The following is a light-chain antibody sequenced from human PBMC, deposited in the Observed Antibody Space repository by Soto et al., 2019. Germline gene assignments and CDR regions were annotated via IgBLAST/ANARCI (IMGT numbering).Light chain of an antibody. CDR2: KTS. V-gene: IGKV1-5*03. J-gene: IGKJ4*01. CDR1: QTISIY. Sequence: DIQMTQSPSTLSASVGDRVTITCRASQTISIYLAWYQQKPGRAPKVLIYKTSTLESGVPSRFSGSGSGTEFTLTVSSLQPDDGATYYCQHYYGSPISFGGGTKVEIK. CDR3: QHYYGSPIS.